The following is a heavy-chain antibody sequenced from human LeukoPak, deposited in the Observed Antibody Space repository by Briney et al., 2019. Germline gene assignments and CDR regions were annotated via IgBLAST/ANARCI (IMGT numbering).Heavy chain of an antibody. CDR3: ARGASSSGWYDY. CDR2: IYTGGST. V-gene: IGHV3-53*01. Sequence: GGSLRLSCAASGFTVSSNYMTWVRQAPGKGLEWVSVIYTGGSTYYADSVKGRFTISRDNSKNTLYLQMNSLRAEDTAVYYCARGASSSGWYDYWGQRTLVTVSS. J-gene: IGHJ4*02. D-gene: IGHD6-19*01. CDR1: GFTVSSNY.